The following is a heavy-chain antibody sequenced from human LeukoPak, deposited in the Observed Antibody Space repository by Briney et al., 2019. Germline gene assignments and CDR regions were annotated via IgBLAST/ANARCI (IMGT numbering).Heavy chain of an antibody. CDR2: IYTSGST. V-gene: IGHV4-61*02. CDR3: ARSPYCSSTSCNLNWFDP. Sequence: SQTLSLTCTVSGGSISSGSYYWSWIRQPAGKGLEWIGRIYTSGSTNCNPSLKSRVTISVDTSKNQFSLKLSSVTAADTAVYYCARSPYCSSTSCNLNWFDPWGQGTLVTVSS. D-gene: IGHD2-2*01. J-gene: IGHJ5*02. CDR1: GGSISSGSYY.